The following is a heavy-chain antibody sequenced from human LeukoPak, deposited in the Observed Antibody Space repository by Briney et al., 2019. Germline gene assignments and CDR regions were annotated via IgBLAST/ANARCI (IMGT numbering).Heavy chain of an antibody. Sequence: PGGSLRLSCAASGFTFSSYAMSWVRQAPGKGLEWVSAISGSGGSTYYADSVKGRFTISRDNAKNSLYLQMNSLRAEDTALYHCARIILGATTGWYFDLWGRGTLVTVSS. CDR1: GFTFSSYA. J-gene: IGHJ2*01. D-gene: IGHD1-26*01. CDR3: ARIILGATTGWYFDL. V-gene: IGHV3-23*01. CDR2: ISGSGGST.